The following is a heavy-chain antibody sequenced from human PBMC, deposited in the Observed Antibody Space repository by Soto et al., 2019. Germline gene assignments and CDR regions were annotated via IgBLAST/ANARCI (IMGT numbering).Heavy chain of an antibody. CDR2: IWYDGSNK. J-gene: IGHJ6*02. V-gene: IGHV3-33*01. CDR1: GFTFSSYG. Sequence: GGSLRLSCAASGFTFSSYGMHWVRQAPGKGLEWVAVIWYDGSNKYYADSVKGRFTISRDNSKNTLYLQMNSLRAEDTAVYYCARDLQGASMDVWGQGTTVTVSS. CDR3: ARDLQGASMDV.